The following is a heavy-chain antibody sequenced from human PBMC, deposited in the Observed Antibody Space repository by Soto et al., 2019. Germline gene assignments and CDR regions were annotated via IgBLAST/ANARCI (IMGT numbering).Heavy chain of an antibody. V-gene: IGHV2-5*02. Sequence: QITLKESGPTLVKPTQTLTLTCSFSGFSLSTRGVGVGWIRQPPGKALEWLAVIYWDNDNRYSPSLKRRLSITNDSSKNEVVLTMTTMDPVDTDTYYCVRLSGSLEYRGQGTLVTGSS. CDR3: VRLSGSLEY. J-gene: IGHJ4*02. CDR2: IYWDNDN. CDR1: GFSLSTRGVG. D-gene: IGHD1-26*01.